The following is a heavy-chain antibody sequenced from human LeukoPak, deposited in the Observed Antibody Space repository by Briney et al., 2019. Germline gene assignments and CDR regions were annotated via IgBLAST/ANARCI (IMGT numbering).Heavy chain of an antibody. CDR3: AREGSSGYYYFDY. CDR2: IYSGGST. J-gene: IGHJ4*02. D-gene: IGHD3-22*01. CDR1: GFTVSSNY. V-gene: IGHV3-53*01. Sequence: GGSLRLSCAASGFTVSSNYMSWLRQAQGKGLEWVSVIYSGGSTYYADSVKGRFTISRDNSKNTLYLQMNSLRAEDTAVYYCAREGSSGYYYFDYWGQGTLVTVSS.